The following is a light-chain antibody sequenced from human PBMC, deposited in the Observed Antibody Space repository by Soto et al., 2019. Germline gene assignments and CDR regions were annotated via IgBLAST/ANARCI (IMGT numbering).Light chain of an antibody. V-gene: IGKV4-1*01. CDR2: WAS. CDR1: QSLLYRSNEKNY. CDR3: QQYYSNPQT. J-gene: IGKJ2*01. Sequence: DIVMTQSPDSLAVSLGERATINCRSSQSLLYRSNEKNYLAWYQQKPGQPPKLLIYWASTRESGVPDRFSGSGSRTDFTLTISSLQAEDVAVYYCQQYYSNPQTFGQGTKLEIK.